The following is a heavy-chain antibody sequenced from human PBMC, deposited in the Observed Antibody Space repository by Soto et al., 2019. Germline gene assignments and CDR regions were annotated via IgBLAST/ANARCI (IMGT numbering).Heavy chain of an antibody. CDR1: GGSISSYY. D-gene: IGHD2-21*02. J-gene: IGHJ4*02. V-gene: IGHV4-59*01. Sequence: SETLSLTCTVSGGSISSYYWSWIRQPPGKGLEWIGYIYYSGSTNYNPSLKSRVTISVDTSKNQFSLKLSSVTAADTAVYYCARGPYCGGDCYPYYFDYWGQGTLVTVSS. CDR3: ARGPYCGGDCYPYYFDY. CDR2: IYYSGST.